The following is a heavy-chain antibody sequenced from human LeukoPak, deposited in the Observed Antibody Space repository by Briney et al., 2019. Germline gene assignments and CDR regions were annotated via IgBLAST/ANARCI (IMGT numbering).Heavy chain of an antibody. Sequence: GESLRISCKGSGYIFTTYWISWVRQMPGKGLEWMGRIDPSDSYTNYSPSFQGHVTISADKSIGTAYLQWSSLKAPDSAMYYCARHRAEWLVRLDYWGQGTLVTVSS. D-gene: IGHD6-19*01. CDR3: ARHRAEWLVRLDY. CDR2: IDPSDSYT. CDR1: GYIFTTYW. V-gene: IGHV5-10-1*01. J-gene: IGHJ4*02.